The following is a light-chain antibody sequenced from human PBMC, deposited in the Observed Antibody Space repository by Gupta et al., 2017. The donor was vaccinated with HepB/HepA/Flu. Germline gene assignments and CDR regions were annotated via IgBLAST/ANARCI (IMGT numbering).Light chain of an antibody. CDR2: GIS. J-gene: IGKJ4*01. Sequence: DIVLTQSPGTLSLSPGERATLSCRASQSISINYLAWYQQKPGQAPRLLIYGISSRATGIPDRFSGSGSATDFTLTISGLEPEDVAVYYCQQDDRSPLTFGGGTKVEI. CDR1: QSISINY. V-gene: IGKV3-20*01. CDR3: QQDDRSPLT.